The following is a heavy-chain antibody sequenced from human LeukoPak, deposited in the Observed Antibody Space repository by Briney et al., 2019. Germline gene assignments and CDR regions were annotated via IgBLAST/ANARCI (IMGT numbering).Heavy chain of an antibody. CDR1: GFTFNNYA. CDR2: ISPGGSDT. D-gene: IGHD3-22*01. CDR3: ANRGAYESMAAFDY. V-gene: IGHV3-23*01. Sequence: GGSLRLSCEVSGFTFNNYARSWVRQAPGKGLEWVSAISPGGSDTYYTDSVRGRFTISRDNSKSTLYLQMSSVRAEDSAVYYCANRGAYESMAAFDYWGQGTLVTVSS. J-gene: IGHJ4*02.